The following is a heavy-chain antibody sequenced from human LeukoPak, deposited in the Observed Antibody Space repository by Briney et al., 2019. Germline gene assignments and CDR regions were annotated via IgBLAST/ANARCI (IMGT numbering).Heavy chain of an antibody. D-gene: IGHD3-9*01. V-gene: IGHV1-18*01. J-gene: IGHJ3*02. CDR3: ARVRYFDWLSGDAFDI. CDR2: ISAYNGST. CDR1: GYTFTSYG. Sequence: ASVKVSCKASGYTFTSYGISWVRQAPGQGLEWMGWISAYNGSTNYAQKFQGRVTMTRNTSISTAYMELSSLRSEDTAVYYCARVRYFDWLSGDAFDIWGQGTMVTVSS.